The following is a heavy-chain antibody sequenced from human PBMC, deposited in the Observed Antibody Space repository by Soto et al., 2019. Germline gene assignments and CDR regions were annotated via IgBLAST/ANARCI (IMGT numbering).Heavy chain of an antibody. CDR2: MYYRGIT. Sequence: VQLQESGPGLVKPSETLSLTCTVSGGSVNSYYWNWIRQPPGKGLEWIGYMYYRGITKYNPSFQSRGTISIDTSKNQFSLKLNSVTAADTAVYYCATTGGYSFGDMGVDPWGQGTLVTVSS. CDR3: ATTGGYSFGDMGVDP. CDR1: GGSVNSYY. D-gene: IGHD5-18*01. V-gene: IGHV4-59*02. J-gene: IGHJ5*02.